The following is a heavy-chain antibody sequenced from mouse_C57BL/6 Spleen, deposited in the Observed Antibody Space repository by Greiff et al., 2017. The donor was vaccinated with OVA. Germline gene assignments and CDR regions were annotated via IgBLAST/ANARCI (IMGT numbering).Heavy chain of an antibody. CDR1: GYAFSSSW. CDR2: IYPGDGDT. V-gene: IGHV1-82*01. D-gene: IGHD3-1*01. J-gene: IGHJ4*01. Sequence: VQLQQSGPELVKPGASVKISCKASGYAFSSSWMNWVKQRPGKGLEWIGRIYPGDGDTNYNGKFKGKATLTADKSSSTAYMQLSSLTSEDSAVYFCARWATREAMDDWGKGTSVTVSS. CDR3: ARWATREAMDD.